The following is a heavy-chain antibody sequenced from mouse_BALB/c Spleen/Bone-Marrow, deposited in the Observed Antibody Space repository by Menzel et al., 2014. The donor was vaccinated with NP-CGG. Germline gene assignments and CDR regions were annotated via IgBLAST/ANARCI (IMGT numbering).Heavy chain of an antibody. Sequence: VKVVESGPGLVAPSQSLSITCTVSGFSLTSYGVHWVRQPPGKGLEWPGVIWAGGSTNYNSALMSRLSISKDNSKSQVFLKQISLQTDDAAMCYCARALDSSGYGFAYWGQGTLVTVSA. CDR1: GFSLTSYG. V-gene: IGHV2-9*02. CDR2: IWAGGST. J-gene: IGHJ3*01. CDR3: ARALDSSGYGFAY. D-gene: IGHD3-2*01.